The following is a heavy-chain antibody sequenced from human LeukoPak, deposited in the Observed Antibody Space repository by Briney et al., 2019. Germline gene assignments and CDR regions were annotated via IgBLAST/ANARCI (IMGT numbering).Heavy chain of an antibody. Sequence: ASETLSLTCTVSGYSISSGYYWGWIRQPPGKGLEWIGSIYHSGSTNYNPSLKSRVTMSVDTSKNQFSLKLSSVTAADTAVYYCARESYYGDFDYWGQGTLVTVSS. CDR2: IYHSGST. D-gene: IGHD4-17*01. J-gene: IGHJ4*02. CDR1: GYSISSGYY. CDR3: ARESYYGDFDY. V-gene: IGHV4-38-2*02.